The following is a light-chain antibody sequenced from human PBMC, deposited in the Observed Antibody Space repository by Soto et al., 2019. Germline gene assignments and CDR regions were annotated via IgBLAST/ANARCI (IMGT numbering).Light chain of an antibody. J-gene: IGLJ1*01. CDR2: GVT. Sequence: QAVVTQPASVSGSPGQSITISCTGSSSDIGSYDYVSWYQQHPGKAPKLLIYGVTNRPSGVSNRISGSKSGSTASLTISGLQADNEAVYYCRSYTTTATLGVFGTGTKLTVL. V-gene: IGLV2-14*03. CDR3: RSYTTTATLGV. CDR1: SSDIGSYDY.